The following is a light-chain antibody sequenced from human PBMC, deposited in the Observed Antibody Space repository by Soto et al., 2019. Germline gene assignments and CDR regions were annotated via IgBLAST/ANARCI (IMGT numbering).Light chain of an antibody. V-gene: IGKV1-5*01. CDR1: HSITSW. CDR2: DVS. Sequence: DIQMTQSPSTLSASVGDRVTITCLASHSITSWLALYQPTPGKAPKVLIYDVSTLGSGVPSRFSGSGSGTEFTLTISSLQPEDFATYYCQQANSFPITFGQGTRLEIK. CDR3: QQANSFPIT. J-gene: IGKJ5*01.